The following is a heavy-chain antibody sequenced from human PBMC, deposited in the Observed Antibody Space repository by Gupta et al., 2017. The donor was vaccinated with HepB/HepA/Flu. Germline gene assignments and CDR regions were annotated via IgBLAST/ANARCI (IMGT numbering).Heavy chain of an antibody. V-gene: IGHV4-39*01. J-gene: IGHJ4*02. CDR3: ARGYDTSGFRNYFDY. CDR1: GGSISSSSTY. Sequence: QLQLQESGQGLLKPSSTVSLTCTVSGGSISSSSTYWCWIRQPPGKGLECIGSIYYRGYPYYSPSLRCRVTISADTSRNQFSLKLSSVTAADTAVYYCARGYDTSGFRNYFDYWGQGTLGTVSS. CDR2: IYYRGYP. D-gene: IGHD3-22*01.